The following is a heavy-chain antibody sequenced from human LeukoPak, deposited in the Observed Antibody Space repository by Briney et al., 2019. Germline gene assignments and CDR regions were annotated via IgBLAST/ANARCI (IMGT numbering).Heavy chain of an antibody. V-gene: IGHV5-51*01. CDR2: IYPGDSDT. D-gene: IGHD5-18*01. J-gene: IGHJ3*02. Sequence: LGESLQISCKGSGYSFTNYWIGWVRQMPGKGLEWMGIIYPGDSDTRYSPSFQGQVTILADKSISTAYLQWSSLKASDTAMYYCARHNTAMALDVAFDNWGQGTMVTVSS. CDR3: ARHNTAMALDVAFDN. CDR1: GYSFTNYW.